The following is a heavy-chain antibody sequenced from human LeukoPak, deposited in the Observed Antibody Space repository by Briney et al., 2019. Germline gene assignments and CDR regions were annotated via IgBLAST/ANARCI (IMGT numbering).Heavy chain of an antibody. J-gene: IGHJ3*02. CDR2: IYTSGST. V-gene: IGHV4-59*10. Sequence: SETLSLTCAVYGGSFSGYYWSWIRQPAGKGLEWIGRIYTSGSTNYNPSLKSRVTISVATSKNQFSLKLSSVTAADTAVYYCARAGYYDSSGRIYAFDIWGQGTMVTVSS. CDR3: ARAGYYDSSGRIYAFDI. D-gene: IGHD3-22*01. CDR1: GGSFSGYY.